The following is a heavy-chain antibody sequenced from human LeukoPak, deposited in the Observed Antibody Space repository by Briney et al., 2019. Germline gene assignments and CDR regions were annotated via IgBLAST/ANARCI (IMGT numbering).Heavy chain of an antibody. D-gene: IGHD1-26*01. CDR1: GFTFSSYA. CDR3: ARDSGYSGSYYFDY. CDR2: ISYDGSNK. J-gene: IGHJ4*02. Sequence: GRSLRLSCAASGFTFSSYAMRWVRQAPGKGLEWVAVISYDGSNKYYADSVKGRFTISRDSSKNTLYLQMNSLRAEDTAVYYCARDSGYSGSYYFDYWGQGTLVTVSS. V-gene: IGHV3-30-3*01.